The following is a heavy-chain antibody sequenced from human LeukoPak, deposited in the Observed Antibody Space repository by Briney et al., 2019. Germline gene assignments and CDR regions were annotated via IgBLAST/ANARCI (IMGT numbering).Heavy chain of an antibody. Sequence: TSETLSLTCTVSGDSISSGNYWGWIRPPPGKGLEWIGSIFHTGSTYFNLSLKSRVTISVDTSKNQFSLKLSSVTAADTAVYYCARDRQWLPLDPWGQGTLVTVSS. D-gene: IGHD6-19*01. CDR1: GDSISSGNY. CDR2: IFHTGST. V-gene: IGHV4-38-2*02. J-gene: IGHJ5*02. CDR3: ARDRQWLPLDP.